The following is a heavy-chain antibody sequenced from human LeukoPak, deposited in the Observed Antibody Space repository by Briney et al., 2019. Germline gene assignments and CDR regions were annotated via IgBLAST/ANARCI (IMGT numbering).Heavy chain of an antibody. CDR3: ARDRGRWLHFSYNWFDP. CDR1: GGTFSSYA. J-gene: IGHJ5*02. V-gene: IGHV1-69*05. CDR2: IIPIFGTA. Sequence: SVKVSCKASGGTFSSYAISWVRQAPGQGLEWMGGIIPIFGTANYAQKFQGRVTITTDESTSTAYMELSSLRSEDTAVYYCARDRGRWLHFSYNWFDPWGQGALVTVSS. D-gene: IGHD5-24*01.